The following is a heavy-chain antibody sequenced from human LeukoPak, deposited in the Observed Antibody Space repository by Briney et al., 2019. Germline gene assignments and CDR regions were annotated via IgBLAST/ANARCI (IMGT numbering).Heavy chain of an antibody. J-gene: IGHJ3*02. CDR1: GGSFSGYY. CDR3: ARGLRYFDWFPHDAFDI. D-gene: IGHD3-9*01. V-gene: IGHV4-34*01. CDR2: INHSGST. Sequence: SETLSLTCAVYGGSFSGYYWSWIRQPPGKGLEWIGEINHSGSTNYNPSLKSRVTISVDTSKNQFSLKLSSVTAADTDVYYCARGLRYFDWFPHDAFDIWGQGTMVTVSS.